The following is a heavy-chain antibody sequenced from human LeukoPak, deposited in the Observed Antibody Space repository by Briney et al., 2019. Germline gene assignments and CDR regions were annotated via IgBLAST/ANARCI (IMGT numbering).Heavy chain of an antibody. CDR2: IYTSGST. Sequence: PSETLSLTCSVSGGSMNSHYWSWIRQSPGKGLEWIGYIYTSGSTNYNPSLKSRVTISGDTSKNQFSLRLSSVTAADTAVYYCARASYSYDINGWVPFDYWGQGTLVTVSS. CDR1: GGSMNSHY. CDR3: ARASYSYDINGWVPFDY. V-gene: IGHV4-4*08. D-gene: IGHD3-22*01. J-gene: IGHJ4*02.